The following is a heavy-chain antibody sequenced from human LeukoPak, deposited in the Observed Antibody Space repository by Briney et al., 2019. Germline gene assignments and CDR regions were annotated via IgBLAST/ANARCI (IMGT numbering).Heavy chain of an antibody. Sequence: GGSLRLSCAASGFSFSSYVMSWVRQAPGKGREWVSAISGSGGTTYYAGSVKGRFTISRENLKNTLHLQMNSLRPDDTAVYYCAKAVVGGTVGDYWGQGTLVTVSS. CDR3: AKAVVGGTVGDY. CDR1: GFSFSSYV. J-gene: IGHJ4*02. CDR2: ISGSGGTT. V-gene: IGHV3-23*01. D-gene: IGHD2-15*01.